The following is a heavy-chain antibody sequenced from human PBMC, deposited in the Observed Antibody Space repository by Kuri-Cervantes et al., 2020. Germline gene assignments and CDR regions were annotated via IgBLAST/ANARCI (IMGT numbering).Heavy chain of an antibody. Sequence: GESLKISCAASGFTFSSYSMNWVRQAPGKGLEWVSSISSSSSYIYYADSVKGRFTISRDNSKNTLYLQMNSLRAEDTAVYYCAKLGYCSSTSCHNFDYWGQGTLVTVSS. J-gene: IGHJ4*02. CDR2: ISSSSSYI. D-gene: IGHD2-2*01. CDR3: AKLGYCSSTSCHNFDY. CDR1: GFTFSSYS. V-gene: IGHV3-21*04.